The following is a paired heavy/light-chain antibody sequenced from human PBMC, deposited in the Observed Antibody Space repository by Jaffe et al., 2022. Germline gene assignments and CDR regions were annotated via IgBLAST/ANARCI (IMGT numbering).Light chain of an antibody. CDR1: SSNIGAGYD. Sequence: QSVLTQPPSVSGAPGQRVTISCTGSSSNIGAGYDAHWYQQLPGTAPKLLIYGNSNRPSGVPDRFSGSKSGTSASLAITGLQAEDEADYYCQSYDSSLRDWVFGGGTKLTVL. CDR2: GNS. J-gene: IGLJ3*02. V-gene: IGLV1-40*01. CDR3: QSYDSSLRDWV.
Heavy chain of an antibody. J-gene: IGHJ6*03. Sequence: QVQLVQSGAEVKKPGASVKVSCKASGYTFTSYGVSWLRQAPGQGLEWMGWISAYNGRTNYAQKFQGRVTMTTDTSTSTAYMELRSLRSDDTAVYYCAREGARYYYMDVWGKGTTVTVSS. V-gene: IGHV1-18*01. CDR3: AREGARYYYMDV. CDR2: ISAYNGRT. CDR1: GYTFTSYG.